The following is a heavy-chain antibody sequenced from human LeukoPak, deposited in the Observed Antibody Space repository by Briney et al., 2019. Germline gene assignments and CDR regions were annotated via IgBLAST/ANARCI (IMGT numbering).Heavy chain of an antibody. CDR2: IYYTGST. D-gene: IGHD2-2*01. CDR3: ARSRPPAGRPDAFDI. CDR1: GGSISTSSYH. V-gene: IGHV4-39*07. Sequence: PSETLSLTCTVSGGSISTSSYHWGWFRQPPGKGLECIGTIYYTGSTYYNPSLNSRVSISVDTSKNQFSLRLSSVTAADTAVYYCARSRPPAGRPDAFDIWGQGTIATVSS. J-gene: IGHJ3*02.